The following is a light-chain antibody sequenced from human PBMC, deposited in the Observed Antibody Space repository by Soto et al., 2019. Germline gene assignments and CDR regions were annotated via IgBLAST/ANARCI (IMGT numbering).Light chain of an antibody. CDR3: QQFHSPVLT. J-gene: IGKJ4*01. Sequence: AIQLTQSPSSLSASVGDRVTITCRASQGVRSALAWYQHKPGRGPRLLIYDASTLQSGVPSRFSGSGSGTDFTLTISSLQPEDFATYYCQQFHSPVLTFGGGTKLE. CDR2: DAS. V-gene: IGKV1-13*02. CDR1: QGVRSA.